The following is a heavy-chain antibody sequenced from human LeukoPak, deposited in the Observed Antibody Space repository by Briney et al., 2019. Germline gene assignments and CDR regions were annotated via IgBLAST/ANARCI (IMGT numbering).Heavy chain of an antibody. J-gene: IGHJ4*02. CDR1: GFTVSSNY. CDR2: IYSGGST. Sequence: GGPLRLSCAASGFTVSSNYMSWVRQAPGKGLEWVSVIYSGGSTYYADSVKGRFTISRDNSKNTLYLQMNSLRAEDTAVYYCAKGHVLLWFGELDYFDYWGQGTLVTVSS. CDR3: AKGHVLLWFGELDYFDY. D-gene: IGHD3-10*01. V-gene: IGHV3-66*02.